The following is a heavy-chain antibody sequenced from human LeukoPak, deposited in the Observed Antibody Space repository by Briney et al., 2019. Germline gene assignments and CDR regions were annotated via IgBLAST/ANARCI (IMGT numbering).Heavy chain of an antibody. V-gene: IGHV3-48*01. J-gene: IGHJ4*02. CDR3: ARDDSSGYYYSFFDY. CDR2: ISSSSSTI. D-gene: IGHD3-22*01. Sequence: GGSLRLSCAASGFTFSSYSMNWVRQAPGKGLEWVSYISSSSSTIYYADSVKGRFTISRDNAKNSLYLQMNGLRAEDTAVYYCARDDSSGYYYSFFDYWGQGTLVTVSS. CDR1: GFTFSSYS.